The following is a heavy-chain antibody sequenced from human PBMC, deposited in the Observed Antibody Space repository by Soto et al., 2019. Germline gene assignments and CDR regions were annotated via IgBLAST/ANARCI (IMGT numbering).Heavy chain of an antibody. CDR2: INHSGST. CDR3: ARGSRYYYDSSSRGNWLDP. Sequence: SETLSLTCAVYGGSFSGYYWRLIRQPPGKGLECIWEINHSGSTNYNPSLKSRVTISVDTSKNQFSLKLSSVTAADTAVYYCARGSRYYYDSSSRGNWLDPWGQGTLVT. J-gene: IGHJ5*02. D-gene: IGHD3-22*01. CDR1: GGSFSGYY. V-gene: IGHV4-34*01.